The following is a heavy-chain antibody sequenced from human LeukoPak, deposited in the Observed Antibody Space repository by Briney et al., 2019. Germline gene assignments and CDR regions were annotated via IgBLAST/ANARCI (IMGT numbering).Heavy chain of an antibody. D-gene: IGHD4-11*01. V-gene: IGHV3-11*05. CDR2: ISGISTYT. CDR1: EFSFSDYY. CDR3: ARGTTYFDY. J-gene: IGHJ4*02. Sequence: PGGSLRLSRAAAEFSFSDYYMSWIRQAPGKGLEWVSYISGISTYTNFADSVKGRFTVSRDNAKNSVYFQMNSLRDDAMAVCDCARGTTYFDYRGQGALVTVSS.